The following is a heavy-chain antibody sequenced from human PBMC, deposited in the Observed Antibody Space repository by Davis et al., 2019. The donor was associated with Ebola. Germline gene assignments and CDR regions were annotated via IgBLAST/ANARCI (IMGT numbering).Heavy chain of an antibody. J-gene: IGHJ4*02. V-gene: IGHV4-59*01. CDR3: ARHYSGYDSHFDY. CDR1: GGSISGYY. Sequence: SETLSLTCTASGGSISGYYWSWIRQHPGKGLEWIGYIYYSGSTNYNPSLKSRVTISVDTSKNQFSLKLSSVTAADTAVYYCARHYSGYDSHFDYWGQGTLVTVSS. CDR2: IYYSGST. D-gene: IGHD5-12*01.